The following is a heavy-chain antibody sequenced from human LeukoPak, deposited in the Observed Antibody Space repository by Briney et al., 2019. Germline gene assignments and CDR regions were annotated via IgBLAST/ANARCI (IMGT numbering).Heavy chain of an antibody. D-gene: IGHD3-10*01. J-gene: IGHJ4*02. Sequence: QPGGSLRLSCAASGFTFSSYAMNRVRQAPGKGLEWVSSISRSGETTHFADSVKGRFTISRVNSKNTLYLQMNNLRSEDTALYYCAKDMNYFGSGSHPFDHWGQGTPVTVSS. CDR3: AKDMNYFGSGSHPFDH. V-gene: IGHV3-23*01. CDR1: GFTFSSYA. CDR2: ISRSGETT.